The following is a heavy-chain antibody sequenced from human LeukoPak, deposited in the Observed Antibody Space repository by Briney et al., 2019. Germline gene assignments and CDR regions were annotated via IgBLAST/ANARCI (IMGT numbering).Heavy chain of an antibody. CDR1: GYTFTSYA. V-gene: IGHV1-3*03. J-gene: IGHJ4*02. CDR3: ARGANYYDSSGYYDY. CDR2: INAGNGNT. D-gene: IGHD3-22*01. Sequence: ASVKVSCKASGYTFTSYAMHWVRQAPGQRLEWMGWINAGNGNTKYSQEFQGRVTITRDTSASTAYMELSSLRSEDMAVYYCARGANYYDSSGYYDYWGQGTLVTVSS.